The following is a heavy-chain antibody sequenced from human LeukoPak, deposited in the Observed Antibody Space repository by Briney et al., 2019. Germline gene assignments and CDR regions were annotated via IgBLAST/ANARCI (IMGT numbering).Heavy chain of an antibody. Sequence: SETLSLTCTASGGSMSSYYWSWIPQPPGKGLEWLRYIYYSASTNYNPSLKSRVTISVDTSKNQFSLMLSSVTAADTAVYSCARDRCSGGSCHSDYWGQGTLVTVSS. CDR1: GGSMSSYY. D-gene: IGHD2-15*01. J-gene: IGHJ4*02. CDR2: IYYSAST. V-gene: IGHV4-59*13. CDR3: ARDRCSGGSCHSDY.